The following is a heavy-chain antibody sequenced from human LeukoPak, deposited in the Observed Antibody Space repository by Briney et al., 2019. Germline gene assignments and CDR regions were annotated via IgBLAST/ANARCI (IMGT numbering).Heavy chain of an antibody. J-gene: IGHJ3*02. CDR3: ARERSIFEVDNKPSPIDAFDI. CDR2: IVPLFGPA. CDR1: GGTFNSYT. Sequence: SVKVSCKASGGTFNSYTITWVRQAPGQGLEWLGGIVPLFGPANYAQKFQGRVTITTDESTSTAYMELSSLRSEDTAVYYCARERSIFEVDNKPSPIDAFDIWGQGTMVTVSS. D-gene: IGHD3-3*01. V-gene: IGHV1-69*05.